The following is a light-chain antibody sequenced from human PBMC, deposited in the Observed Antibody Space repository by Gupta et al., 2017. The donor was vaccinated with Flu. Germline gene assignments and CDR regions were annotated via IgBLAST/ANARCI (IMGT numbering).Light chain of an antibody. Sequence: EILLTQSPGTLSLSPGERATLSCRASQTIIGNYLAWYQQKPGQAPRLLIYAASNRATGIPDRFSGSGSGTDFTLTISRLESEDFAVYYCQQYESSPRTFGPGTKVDLK. CDR3: QQYESSPRT. CDR1: QTIIGNY. V-gene: IGKV3-20*01. J-gene: IGKJ1*01. CDR2: AAS.